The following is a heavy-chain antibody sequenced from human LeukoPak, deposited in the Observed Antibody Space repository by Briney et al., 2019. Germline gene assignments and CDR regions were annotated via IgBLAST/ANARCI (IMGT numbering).Heavy chain of an antibody. CDR3: AILCGGDCYFAKHVDY. CDR1: GGTFSSYA. V-gene: IGHV1-69*05. Sequence: SVKVSCKASGGTFSSYAISWVRQAPGQGLEWMGGIIPIFGTANYAQKFQGRVTITTDESTSTAYMELSSLRSEDTAVYYCAILCGGDCYFAKHVDYWGQGALVTVSS. CDR2: IIPIFGTA. J-gene: IGHJ4*02. D-gene: IGHD2-21*02.